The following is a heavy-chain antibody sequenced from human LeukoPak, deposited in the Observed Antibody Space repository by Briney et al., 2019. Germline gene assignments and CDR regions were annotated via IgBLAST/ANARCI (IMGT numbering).Heavy chain of an antibody. CDR3: ARDLVPMDSSGYADY. V-gene: IGHV3-30*02. J-gene: IGHJ4*02. D-gene: IGHD3-22*01. CDR2: IRYDGSNK. Sequence: GGSLRLSCAASGFTFSSYGMHWVRQAPGKGLEWVAFIRYDGSNKYYADSVKGRFTISRDNSKNTLYLQMNSLRAEDTAVYYCARDLVPMDSSGYADYWGQGTLVTVSS. CDR1: GFTFSSYG.